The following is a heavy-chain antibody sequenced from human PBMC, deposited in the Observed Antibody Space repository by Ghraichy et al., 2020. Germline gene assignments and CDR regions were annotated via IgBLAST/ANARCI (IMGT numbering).Heavy chain of an antibody. Sequence: GGSLRLSCEASGFTFSNSAITWVRQAPGKGLEWLSSMSGSGHNIFYADSVKGRFTISRDNFKNTLYLQMNSLRVEDTAIYYCAKISPTIYYGSKDAFALWGQGTMVTVSS. D-gene: IGHD3-10*01. CDR2: MSGSGHNI. CDR3: AKISPTIYYGSKDAFAL. CDR1: GFTFSNSA. J-gene: IGHJ3*01. V-gene: IGHV3-23*01.